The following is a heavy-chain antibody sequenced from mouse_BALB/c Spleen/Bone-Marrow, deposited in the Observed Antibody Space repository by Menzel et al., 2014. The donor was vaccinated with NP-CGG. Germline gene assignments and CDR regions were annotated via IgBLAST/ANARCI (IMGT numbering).Heavy chain of an antibody. D-gene: IGHD2-2*01. V-gene: IGHV5-9-2*01. CDR1: GFTFXSYG. J-gene: IGHJ3*01. CDR3: ARLYYGYDGGAY. Sequence: EVKLVESGGGLVKPGGSLKLSCAASGFTFXSYGMSWVRQTPEKRLEWVATISGGGSYTYYPDSVKGRFTISRDNAKNNLYLQMSSLRSEDTALYYCARLYYGYDGGAYWGQGTLVTVSA. CDR2: ISGGGSYT.